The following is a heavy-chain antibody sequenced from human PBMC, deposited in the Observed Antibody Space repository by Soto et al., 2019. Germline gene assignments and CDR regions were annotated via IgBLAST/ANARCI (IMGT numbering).Heavy chain of an antibody. J-gene: IGHJ4*02. V-gene: IGHV3-30*18. CDR1: GFSFNTYG. D-gene: IGHD2-8*01. CDR2: ISYDGSNQ. CDR3: AKDIVKYTYGACDY. Sequence: HPGGSLRLSCAASGFSFNTYGMYWVRQAPGKGLEWVAAISYDGSNQYHADSVKGRFTISRDNSKSTLYLQMNSLRVEDTAVYYCAKDIVKYTYGACDYWGQGALVTVS.